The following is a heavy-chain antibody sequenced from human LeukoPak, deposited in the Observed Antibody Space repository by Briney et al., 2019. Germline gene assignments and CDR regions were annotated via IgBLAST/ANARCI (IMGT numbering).Heavy chain of an antibody. D-gene: IGHD2-15*01. CDR2: IIPILGIA. V-gene: IGHV1-69*04. Sequence: SVKVSCKASGGTFSSYAISWVRQAPGQGLEWMGRIIPILGIANYAQKFQGRVTITADKSTSTAYMELSSLRSEDTAVYYCARQGSGNGRYYFDYWGQGNLVTVSS. CDR1: GGTFSSYA. CDR3: ARQGSGNGRYYFDY. J-gene: IGHJ4*02.